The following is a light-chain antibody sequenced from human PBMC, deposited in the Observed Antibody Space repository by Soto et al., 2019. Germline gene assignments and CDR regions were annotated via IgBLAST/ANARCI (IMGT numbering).Light chain of an antibody. V-gene: IGKV3-11*01. CDR2: DAS. CDR3: QQRSNWPPWT. CDR1: QSVSSY. Sequence: EIVLTQSPATLSLSPGERATLSCRASQSVSSYLAWYQQKPGQAPRLLIYDASNRATGIPARFSGSGSGTDFTLTISSLEAEDVAVYYCQQRSNWPPWTFGQGTKVEIK. J-gene: IGKJ1*01.